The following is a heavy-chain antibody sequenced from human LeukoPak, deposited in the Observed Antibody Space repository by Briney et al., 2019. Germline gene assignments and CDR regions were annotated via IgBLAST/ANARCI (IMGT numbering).Heavy chain of an antibody. Sequence: GGSLRLSCAASGFTFSSYAMSWVRQAPGKGVEWVSTISGSGDSTYYADSVKRRFATSRHNSKNTLYLQVNSLRAEDTAVYYCAKGEDGYSSGWTDYWGQGTLVTVCS. CDR2: ISGSGDST. CDR1: GFTFSSYA. D-gene: IGHD6-19*01. CDR3: AKGEDGYSSGWTDY. J-gene: IGHJ4*02. V-gene: IGHV3-23*01.